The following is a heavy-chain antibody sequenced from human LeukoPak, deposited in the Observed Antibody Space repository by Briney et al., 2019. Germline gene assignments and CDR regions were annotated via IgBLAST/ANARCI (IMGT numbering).Heavy chain of an antibody. J-gene: IGHJ4*02. CDR2: ISGSGGST. V-gene: IGHV3-23*01. CDR1: GFTFSSYG. CDR3: ARRYFGAGDY. D-gene: IGHD3-9*01. Sequence: GGSLRLSCAASGFTFSSYGMSWVRQAPGKGLEWVSAISGSGGSTYYADSVKGRFTISRDNAKNTMYLQMNSLRDEDTAVYYCARRYFGAGDYWGQGTLVTVSS.